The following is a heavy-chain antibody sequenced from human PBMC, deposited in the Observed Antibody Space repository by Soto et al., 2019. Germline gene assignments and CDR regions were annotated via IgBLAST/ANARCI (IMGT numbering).Heavy chain of an antibody. CDR2: LKEDGSDE. Sequence: EVQLVESGGGLVQPGGSLRLSCAASGFTFGSYWMSWVRHAPGRGLEWVANLKEDGSDEYYLDSVKGRFTISRDNAKSSLYLQMNSLRDEDTAVYHCARGGRSDNHVICPTDYWGQGTLVTVSS. D-gene: IGHD3-10*01. CDR3: ARGGRSDNHVICPTDY. J-gene: IGHJ4*02. V-gene: IGHV3-7*04. CDR1: GFTFGSYW.